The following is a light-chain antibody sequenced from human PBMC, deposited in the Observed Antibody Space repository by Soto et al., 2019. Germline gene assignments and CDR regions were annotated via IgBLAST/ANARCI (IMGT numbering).Light chain of an antibody. CDR2: AAS. V-gene: IGKV1-27*01. CDR1: QGISNF. J-gene: IGKJ1*01. CDR3: QKYNSAPWP. Sequence: DIQMTQSPSSLSASVGDRVTITCRASQGISNFLAWYQQKPGKVPKLLIYAASTLQSGVPSRFSGSGSGTDFTLTITSLQPEEVATYYCQKYNSAPWPFGQGTKVDIK.